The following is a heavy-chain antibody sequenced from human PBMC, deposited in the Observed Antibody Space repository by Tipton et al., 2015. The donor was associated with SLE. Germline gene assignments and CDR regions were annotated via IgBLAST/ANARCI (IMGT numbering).Heavy chain of an antibody. Sequence: TLSLTCAVYGGSFSGYYWSWIRQPPGKGLEWIGEINHSGSTNYNPSLKSRVTISVDRSKNHFSLKLSSGTAAATAVYYCARGGLFAAVSSHRIWNSDAFVIWGQGTMVTVSS. CDR3: ARGGLFAAVSSHRIWNSDAFVI. CDR2: INHSGST. V-gene: IGHV4-34*01. CDR1: GGSFSGYY. J-gene: IGHJ3*02. D-gene: IGHD1-7*01.